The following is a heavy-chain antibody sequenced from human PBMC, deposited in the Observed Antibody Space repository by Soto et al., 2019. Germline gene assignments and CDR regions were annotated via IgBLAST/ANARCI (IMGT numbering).Heavy chain of an antibody. D-gene: IGHD3-9*01. CDR2: ISGSGGST. CDR3: EAVILTGCVYGMDV. Sequence: EVQLLESGGGLVQPGGSLRLSCAASGFTFSSYAMSWVRQAPGKGLEWVSAISGSGGSTYYADSVKGRFTISRDNSKNTLYLKMNSRRGEDTAVYYCEAVILTGCVYGMDVSGQGTTVTVSS. CDR1: GFTFSSYA. J-gene: IGHJ6*02. V-gene: IGHV3-23*01.